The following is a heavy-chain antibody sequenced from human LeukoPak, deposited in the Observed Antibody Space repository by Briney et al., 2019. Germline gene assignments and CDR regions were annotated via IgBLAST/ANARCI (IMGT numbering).Heavy chain of an antibody. CDR3: ARLAAGRWVEP. CDR2: IYYSGST. Sequence: PSETLSLTCAASGVTISSYDWSWVRQAPGKGLEWIAYIYYSGSTNYNPSLKSRVPISVDTSKKPFSLKLRSVTAADQAVYYCARLAAGRWVEPWGEGRLVTVSS. CDR1: GVTISSYD. D-gene: IGHD6-13*01. V-gene: IGHV4-59*08. J-gene: IGHJ5*02.